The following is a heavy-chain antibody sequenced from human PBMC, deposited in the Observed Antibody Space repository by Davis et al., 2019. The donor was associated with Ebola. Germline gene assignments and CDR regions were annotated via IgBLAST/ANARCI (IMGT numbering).Heavy chain of an antibody. CDR3: ARDDGIRTTDY. V-gene: IGHV3-74*01. J-gene: IGHJ4*02. CDR1: EFTFSSYW. Sequence: HTGGSLRLSCAASEFTFSSYWMHWVRQAPGKGLVWVSRINSDGRTTAYADSVKGRFTISRDNAENSLYLQMSSLRAEDTAVYYCARDDGIRTTDYWGQGTLVSVSS. D-gene: IGHD1-1*01. CDR2: INSDGRTT.